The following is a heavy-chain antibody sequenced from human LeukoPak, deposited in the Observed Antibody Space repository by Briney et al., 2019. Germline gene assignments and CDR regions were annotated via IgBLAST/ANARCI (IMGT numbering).Heavy chain of an antibody. CDR2: IYPGDSDT. CDR3: ARRIIRGVITSPFDY. V-gene: IGHV5-51*01. D-gene: IGHD3-10*01. J-gene: IGHJ4*02. CDR1: GYSFTSYW. Sequence: HGESLKISCKGSGYSFTSYWIGWVRQMPGKGLEWMGIIYPGDSDTTYSPSFQGQITISADKSISTAYLQWSSLKASDTAMYYCARRIIRGVITSPFDYWGQGALVIVSS.